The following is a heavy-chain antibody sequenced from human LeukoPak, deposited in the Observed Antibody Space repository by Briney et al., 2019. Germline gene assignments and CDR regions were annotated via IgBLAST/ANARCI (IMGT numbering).Heavy chain of an antibody. CDR1: GYTFTGYY. CDR2: INPNSGGT. Sequence: ASVKVFCKASGYTFTGYYMHWVRQAPGQGLEWMGWINPNSGGTNYAQKFQDRVTMTRDTSISTAYMELSRLRSDDTAVYYCARITYYFDSSGYLAFWGQGTLVTVSS. V-gene: IGHV1-2*02. CDR3: ARITYYFDSSGYLAF. J-gene: IGHJ4*02. D-gene: IGHD3-22*01.